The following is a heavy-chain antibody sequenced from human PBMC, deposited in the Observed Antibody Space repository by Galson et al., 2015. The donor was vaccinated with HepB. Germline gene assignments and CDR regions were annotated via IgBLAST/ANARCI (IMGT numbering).Heavy chain of an antibody. CDR1: GFTFSSYA. CDR2: ISGSGGST. Sequence: SLRLSCAASGFTFSSYAMSWVRQAPGKGLEWVSAISGSGGSTYYADSVKGRFTISRDNAKNSLYLQMNSLRDEDTAVYYCASTGTTAGPSTSCYTSKLCIAVADYFDYWGQGTLVTVSS. V-gene: IGHV3-23*01. D-gene: IGHD2-2*02. CDR3: ASTGTTAGPSTSCYTSKLCIAVADYFDY. J-gene: IGHJ4*02.